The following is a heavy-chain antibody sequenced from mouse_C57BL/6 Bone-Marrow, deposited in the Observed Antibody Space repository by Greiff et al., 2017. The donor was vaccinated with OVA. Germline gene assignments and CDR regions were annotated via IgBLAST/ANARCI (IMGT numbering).Heavy chain of an antibody. CDR1: GYTFTDYY. J-gene: IGHJ2*01. D-gene: IGHD1-2*01. CDR2: INPYNGGT. V-gene: IGHV1-19*01. Sequence: VQVKQSGPVLVKPGASVKMSCKASGYTFTDYYMNWVKQSHGKSLEWIGVINPYNGGTSYNQKFKGKATLTVDKSSSTAYMELNSLTSEDSAVYYCARDGYGLDYWGQGTTLTVSS. CDR3: ARDGYGLDY.